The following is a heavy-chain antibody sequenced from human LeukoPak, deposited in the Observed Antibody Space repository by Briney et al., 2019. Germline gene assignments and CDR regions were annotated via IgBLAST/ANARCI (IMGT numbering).Heavy chain of an antibody. CDR3: ARGFDSPMDV. Sequence: GGSLRLSCAASGFTFSSYTIHWVRQAPGRGLEFVSAIRSNGVSTYYADSVKGRFTISRDNSKNTLYLQMGSLRTDDMAVYYCARGFDSPMDVWGKGTTVTVSS. D-gene: IGHD3-9*01. CDR2: IRSNGVST. V-gene: IGHV3-64*02. J-gene: IGHJ6*03. CDR1: GFTFSSYT.